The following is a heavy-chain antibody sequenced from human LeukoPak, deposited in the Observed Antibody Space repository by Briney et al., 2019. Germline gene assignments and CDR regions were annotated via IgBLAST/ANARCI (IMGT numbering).Heavy chain of an antibody. V-gene: IGHV3-74*03. D-gene: IGHD6-19*01. J-gene: IGHJ3*02. Sequence: GGSLRLSCAASGFTFSRYWMHWVRQAPGKGLMWVSRISPDGSTTLYADSVKGRFTISRDNAKNTLYLQMNDLRAEDTAVYYCAKPCRSGLSPFDAFDIWGQGTMVTVSS. CDR2: ISPDGSTT. CDR1: GFTFSRYW. CDR3: AKPCRSGLSPFDAFDI.